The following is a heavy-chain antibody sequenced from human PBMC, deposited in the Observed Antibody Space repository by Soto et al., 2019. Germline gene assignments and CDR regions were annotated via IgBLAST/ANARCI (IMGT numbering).Heavy chain of an antibody. CDR1: GFTFSSYN. Sequence: GGSLRLSCAASGFTFSSYNMNWVRQAPGKGLEWVSSTSSSSSYIYYADSVKGRFTISRDNAKNALYLQMNSLRVEDTAVYYCARDQYYDFWSGYYRAYGMDVWGQGTTVTVSS. J-gene: IGHJ6*02. CDR3: ARDQYYDFWSGYYRAYGMDV. CDR2: TSSSSSYI. D-gene: IGHD3-3*01. V-gene: IGHV3-21*01.